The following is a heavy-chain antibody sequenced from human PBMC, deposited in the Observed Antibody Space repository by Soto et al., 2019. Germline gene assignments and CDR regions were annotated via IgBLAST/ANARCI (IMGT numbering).Heavy chain of an antibody. J-gene: IGHJ5*01. D-gene: IGHD1-1*01. CDR2: VHISGHS. CDR1: GGSVRAPDW. Sequence: QVHLQESGPGLVAPSGTLSLTCTLSGGSVRAPDWWNWVRQSPDKGLEWIAEVHISGHSNYNPSLMSRVNVSIDSSKNQFYLNLNSVTAADTAIYYCARVRQGCSANNCYFDPWGQDTQVTISS. CDR3: ARVRQGCSANNCYFDP. V-gene: IGHV4-4*02.